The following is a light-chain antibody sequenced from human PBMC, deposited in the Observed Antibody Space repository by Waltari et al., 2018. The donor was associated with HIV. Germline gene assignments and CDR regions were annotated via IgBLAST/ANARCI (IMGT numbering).Light chain of an antibody. CDR3: SSYTTTNTFVV. J-gene: IGLJ2*01. CDR1: TSDLAGHPY. V-gene: IGLV2-14*03. Sequence: QSALAHPASVSGSPGQSHTIPCTGSTSDLAGHPYVSWYQLQPGGPPKLLIYDVSQRPSGVSDRFSGSRSGNTASLTISRLQTGDEGEYFCSSYTTTNTFVVFGGGTKVTVL. CDR2: DVS.